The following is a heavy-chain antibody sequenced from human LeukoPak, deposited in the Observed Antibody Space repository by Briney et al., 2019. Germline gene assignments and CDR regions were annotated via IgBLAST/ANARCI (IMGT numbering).Heavy chain of an antibody. V-gene: IGHV1-8*01. D-gene: IGHD1-1*01. J-gene: IGHJ6*03. CDR1: GYTFTSYD. CDR2: MNPNSGNT. Sequence: ASVKVSCKASGYTFTSYDINWVRQATGQGLEWMGWMNPNSGNTGYAQKFQGRVTMTRNTSISTAYMELSSLRSEDTAVYYCARGRTGTTRPPYYYYMDVWGKGTTVTVSS. CDR3: ARGRTGTTRPPYYYYMDV.